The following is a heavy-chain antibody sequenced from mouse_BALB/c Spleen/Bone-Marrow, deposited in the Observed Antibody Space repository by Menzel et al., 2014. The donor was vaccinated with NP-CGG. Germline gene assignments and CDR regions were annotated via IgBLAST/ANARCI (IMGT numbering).Heavy chain of an antibody. J-gene: IGHJ2*01. Sequence: QVQLKDSGAELVKPGASVKLSCKASGYTFTSYWMHWVKQRPGQGLEWIGEINPSNGRTNYNEKFKSKATLTVDKSSSTAYIQLSSLTSEDSAVYYCARRTTTVVATDYWGQGTTLTVSS. V-gene: IGHV1S81*02. CDR3: ARRTTTVVATDY. CDR1: GYTFTSYW. D-gene: IGHD1-1*01. CDR2: INPSNGRT.